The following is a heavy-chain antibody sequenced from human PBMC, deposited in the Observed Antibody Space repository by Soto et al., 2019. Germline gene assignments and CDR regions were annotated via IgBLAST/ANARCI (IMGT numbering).Heavy chain of an antibody. Sequence: QVQLVQSGAEVKKPGSSVKVSCKASGGTFSSYAISWVRQAPGQGLEWMGGIIPIFGTANYAQKFQGRVTITADESTSTAYMELSSLRSEDTAVSYCARGPWYSSSSIGYYYYGMDVWGQGTTVTVSS. CDR1: GGTFSSYA. D-gene: IGHD6-6*01. J-gene: IGHJ6*02. CDR2: IIPIFGTA. V-gene: IGHV1-69*01. CDR3: ARGPWYSSSSIGYYYYGMDV.